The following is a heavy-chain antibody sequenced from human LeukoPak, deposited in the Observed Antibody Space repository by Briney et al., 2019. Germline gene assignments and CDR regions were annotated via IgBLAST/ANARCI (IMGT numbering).Heavy chain of an antibody. CDR1: GYTFTSYY. V-gene: IGHV1-46*01. Sequence: ASVKVSCKASGYTFTSYYMHWVRQAPGQGLEWMGIINPSGGNTSHAQKFQGRVTMTRDTSTSTVYMELSSLRFEDTAVYYCAXXSAPHCGGDCYSXGDXXYWGQGTLVTVSS. J-gene: IGHJ4*02. CDR3: AXXSAPHCGGDCYSXGDXXY. D-gene: IGHD2-21*02. CDR2: INPSGGNT.